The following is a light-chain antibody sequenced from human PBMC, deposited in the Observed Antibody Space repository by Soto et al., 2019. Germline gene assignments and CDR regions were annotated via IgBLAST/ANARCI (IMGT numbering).Light chain of an antibody. J-gene: IGKJ4*01. CDR3: QQSYNWLT. CDR2: DAS. V-gene: IGKV3-11*01. CDR1: QSISTY. Sequence: IVLTQSPATLSLYPVEIATLSFRAGQSISTYLAWYQQKSGQAPRLLIYDASNRATGTPARFSGSGSGTDFTLTISSLETEDSAVYYCQQSYNWLTFGGGTKVDIK.